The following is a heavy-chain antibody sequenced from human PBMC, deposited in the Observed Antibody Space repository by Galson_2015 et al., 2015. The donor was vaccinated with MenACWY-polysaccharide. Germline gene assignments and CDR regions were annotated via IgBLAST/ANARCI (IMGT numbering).Heavy chain of an antibody. V-gene: IGHV3-53*01. CDR1: EFTVSSNY. D-gene: IGHD1-7*01. CDR3: ASTKVTGTPGVDAFDI. J-gene: IGHJ3*02. Sequence: SLRLSCAASEFTVSSNYMSWVRQAPEKGLEWVSIIYSGGNTYYADSVKCRFTISRDESKNTLYRQMNSLRAEDTAVYYCASTKVTGTPGVDAFDISGQGTMVTVSS. CDR2: IYSGGNT.